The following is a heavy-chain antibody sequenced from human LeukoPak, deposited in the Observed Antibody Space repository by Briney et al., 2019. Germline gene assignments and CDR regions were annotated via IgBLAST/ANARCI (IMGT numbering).Heavy chain of an antibody. CDR3: ARAIAAAIVGYYYYYMDV. D-gene: IGHD6-13*01. J-gene: IGHJ6*03. CDR1: GYTFTGYY. CDR2: INPNSGGT. V-gene: IGHV1-2*02. Sequence: GASVKVSFKASGYTFTGYYMHWVRQAPGQGLEWMGWINPNSGGTNYAQKFQGRVTMTRDTSISTAYMELSRLRSDDTAVYYCARAIAAAIVGYYYYYMDVWGKGTTVTVSS.